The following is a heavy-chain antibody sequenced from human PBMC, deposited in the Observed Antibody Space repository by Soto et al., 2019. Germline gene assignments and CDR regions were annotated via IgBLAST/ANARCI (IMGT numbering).Heavy chain of an antibody. CDR1: GFTFSSYI. J-gene: IGHJ6*02. Sequence: GGSLRLSCAASGFTFSSYIINWVRQAPGRGLEWVSSISTSSSYKYYSDSVKGRFTISRDNAKNSLYLQMNSLRAEDTAVYYCARDPSPYDFWSGSKRPYGLDVWGQGTTVTV. CDR2: ISTSSSYK. D-gene: IGHD3-3*01. V-gene: IGHV3-21*01. CDR3: ARDPSPYDFWSGSKRPYGLDV.